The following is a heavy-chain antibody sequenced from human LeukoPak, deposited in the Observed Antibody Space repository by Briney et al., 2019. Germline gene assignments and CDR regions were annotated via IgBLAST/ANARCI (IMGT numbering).Heavy chain of an antibody. CDR1: GFTFSSYS. V-gene: IGHV3-48*01. CDR3: ARDTLRFLEWLDY. D-gene: IGHD3-3*01. Sequence: GGSLRLSCAASGFTFSSYSMNWVRQAPGKGLEWVSYISSSSSTIYYADSVKGRFAISRDNAKTSLYLQMNSLRAEDTAVYYCARDTLRFLEWLDYWGQGTLVTVSS. J-gene: IGHJ4*02. CDR2: ISSSSSTI.